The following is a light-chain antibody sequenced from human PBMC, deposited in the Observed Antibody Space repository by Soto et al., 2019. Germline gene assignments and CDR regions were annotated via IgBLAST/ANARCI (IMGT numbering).Light chain of an antibody. Sequence: QSVLTQPASVSGSPGQSITISCTGTSTDVGSHKLVSWYQQYPGNAPKLIIFEVSHRFSGLSYRFSGSKSGNTASLTISGLQAEDEGDYYCTSFAPGIIYVFGSGTKVTVL. J-gene: IGLJ1*01. CDR2: EVS. CDR1: STDVGSHKL. V-gene: IGLV2-23*02. CDR3: TSFAPGIIYV.